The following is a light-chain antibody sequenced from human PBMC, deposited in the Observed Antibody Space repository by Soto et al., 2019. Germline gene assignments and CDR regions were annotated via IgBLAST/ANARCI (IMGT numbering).Light chain of an antibody. Sequence: QSALTQPASVSGWPGQSITIYCTGSTRDVGGYNYVSWYQLSPGKAPKLLIYDVDRPSGVSNRFSGSKSGNTASLTISGLQAEDEADYYCNSYTNSGTVVFGGGTQVTVL. CDR3: NSYTNSGTVV. CDR1: TRDVGGYNY. J-gene: IGLJ3*02. V-gene: IGLV2-14*01. CDR2: DV.